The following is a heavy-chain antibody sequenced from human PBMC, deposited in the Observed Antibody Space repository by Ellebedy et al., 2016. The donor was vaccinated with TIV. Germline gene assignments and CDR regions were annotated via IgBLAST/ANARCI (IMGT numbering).Heavy chain of an antibody. CDR1: GFTFDDYA. V-gene: IGHV3-9*01. CDR3: AKLDGYNGEIDY. J-gene: IGHJ4*02. D-gene: IGHD5-24*01. CDR2: ISWNSGSI. Sequence: SLKISCAASGFTFDDYAMHWVRQAPGKGLEWVSGISWNSGSIGYADSVKGRFTISRDNAKNSLYLQMNSLRAEDTALYYCAKLDGYNGEIDYWGQGTLVTVSS.